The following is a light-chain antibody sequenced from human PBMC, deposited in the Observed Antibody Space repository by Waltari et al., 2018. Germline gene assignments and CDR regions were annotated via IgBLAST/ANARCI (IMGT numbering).Light chain of an antibody. V-gene: IGLV2-14*03. J-gene: IGLJ2*01. Sequence: QSALTQPASVSGSPGQSITISCSGIGSGVGASDYVSWYQLHPGKAPQVIISDVTNRAAGVSHRFSASNSANTASLTISGLQPEDEADYYCSSQTLDGVVLFGGGTKLTVL. CDR2: DVT. CDR1: GSGVGASDY. CDR3: SSQTLDGVVL.